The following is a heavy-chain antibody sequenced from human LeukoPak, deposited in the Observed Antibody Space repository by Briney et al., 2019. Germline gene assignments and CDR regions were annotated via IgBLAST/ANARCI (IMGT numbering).Heavy chain of an antibody. CDR3: AKWGLITMIVVVIPDY. D-gene: IGHD3-22*01. CDR2: ISGSGGST. J-gene: IGHJ4*02. Sequence: GGSLRLSCAASGFTFSSYWMSWVRQAPGKGLEWVSAISGSGGSTYYADSVKGRFTISRDNSKNTLYLQMNSLRAEDTAVYYCAKWGLITMIVVVIPDYWGQGTLVTVSS. CDR1: GFTFSSYW. V-gene: IGHV3-23*01.